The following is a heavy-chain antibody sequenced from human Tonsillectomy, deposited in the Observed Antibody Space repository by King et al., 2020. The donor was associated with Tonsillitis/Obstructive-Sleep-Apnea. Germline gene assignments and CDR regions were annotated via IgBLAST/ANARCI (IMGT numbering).Heavy chain of an antibody. CDR3: TTLPLRFLEWNGGY. V-gene: IGHV3-15*01. CDR2: IKSKTDGGTG. Sequence: VQLVESGGGLVKPGGSLRLSCAASGLTFSNAWMNWVRQAPGKGLDWVGRIKSKTDGGTGDYAAPVRGRFTISRDDSKNTVYLQMNSLKTEDTAVYYCTTLPLRFLEWNGGYWGQGTLVTVSS. D-gene: IGHD3-3*01. J-gene: IGHJ4*02. CDR1: GLTFSNAW.